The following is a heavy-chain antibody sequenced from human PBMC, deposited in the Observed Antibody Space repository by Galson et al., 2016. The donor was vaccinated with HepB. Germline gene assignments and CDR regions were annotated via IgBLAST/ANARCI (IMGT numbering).Heavy chain of an antibody. V-gene: IGHV5-51*03. CDR1: GYSFATYW. CDR3: ATRGAYGDYGRWDFGL. Sequence: QSGAEVKKAGESLKISCEGSGYSFATYWIGWVRQMPGKGLEWMGIIYPGDSDTRYSPSFQGQVTISADKSISTAYLQWSSLKASDTAMYYCATRGAYGDYGRWDFGLWGRGTLGPVSS. J-gene: IGHJ2*01. CDR2: IYPGDSDT. D-gene: IGHD4-17*01.